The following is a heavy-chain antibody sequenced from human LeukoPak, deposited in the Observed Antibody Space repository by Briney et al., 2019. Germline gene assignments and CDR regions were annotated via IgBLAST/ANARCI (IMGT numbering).Heavy chain of an antibody. J-gene: IGHJ4*02. Sequence: GGSLRLSCAASGFAFSTYSMNWVRQAPGKGLEWVSYISGSTSTIFYADSVKGRFTISRDNAKNSLYLQMNSLRAEDTAVYYCARDHLGYYFDYWGQGTLVTVSS. CDR3: ARDHLGYYFDY. CDR1: GFAFSTYS. D-gene: IGHD7-27*01. CDR2: ISGSTSTI. V-gene: IGHV3-48*04.